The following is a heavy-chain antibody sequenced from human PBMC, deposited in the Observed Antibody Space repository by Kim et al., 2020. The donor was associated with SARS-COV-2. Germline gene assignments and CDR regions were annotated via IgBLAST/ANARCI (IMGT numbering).Heavy chain of an antibody. CDR1: GFSLSTNEEA. J-gene: IGHJ6*03. CDR3: AHSTLTMFYYDYSDV. V-gene: IGHV2-5*02. D-gene: IGHD4-17*01. CDR2: IYWDGDK. Sequence: SGPTLVNPTQTLTLTCSFSGFSLSTNEEAVGWIRQPPGKALEWLALIYWDGDKRYSPSLRSRLTITKDTSKNQVVLTMTNMDPVDTATYYCAHSTLTMFYYDYSDVWGEGTTVTVSS.